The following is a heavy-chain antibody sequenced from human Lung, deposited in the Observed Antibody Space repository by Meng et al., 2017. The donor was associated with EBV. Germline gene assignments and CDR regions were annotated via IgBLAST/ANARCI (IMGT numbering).Heavy chain of an antibody. V-gene: IGHV4-30-4*01. Sequence: VPLQELGPGLGKPYQTRSRTCTVSGGSMSSGDYYWSWIRQPPGKGLEWIGYIYNSGSTYYNPSLKSRVTISVDTSKNQFSLKLRFVTAADTAVYYCAREGRSHQVGVSVYWGQGNLVTVSS. CDR3: AREGRSHQVGVSVY. CDR1: GGSMSSGDYY. CDR2: IYNSGST. D-gene: IGHD2-21*01. J-gene: IGHJ4*02.